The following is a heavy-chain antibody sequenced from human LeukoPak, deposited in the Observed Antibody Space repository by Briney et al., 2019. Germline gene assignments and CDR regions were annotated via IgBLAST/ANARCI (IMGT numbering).Heavy chain of an antibody. CDR1: GYTFTGYY. CDR3: AREGASSTLPNNWFDP. D-gene: IGHD2-2*01. V-gene: IGHV1-2*02. CDR2: INPNSGGT. Sequence: GASVKVSCKASGYTFTGYYMHWVRQAPGQGLEWMGWINPNSGGTNYAQKFQGRVTMTRDTSISTAYMELSRLRSDDTAVYYCAREGASSTLPNNWFDPWGQGTLVTVSS. J-gene: IGHJ5*02.